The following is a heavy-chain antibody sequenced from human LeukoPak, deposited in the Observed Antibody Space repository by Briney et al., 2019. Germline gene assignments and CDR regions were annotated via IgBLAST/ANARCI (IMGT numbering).Heavy chain of an antibody. D-gene: IGHD3-10*01. Sequence: GGSMRLSCAASGFTFSSYSMNWVRQAPGKGLEWVSYISSSSSTIYYADSVKGRFTISRDNAKNSLYLQMNSLRAEDTAVYYCARGTMIWFGELFDYWGQGTLVTVSS. CDR3: ARGTMIWFGELFDY. V-gene: IGHV3-48*04. CDR2: ISSSSSTI. J-gene: IGHJ4*02. CDR1: GFTFSSYS.